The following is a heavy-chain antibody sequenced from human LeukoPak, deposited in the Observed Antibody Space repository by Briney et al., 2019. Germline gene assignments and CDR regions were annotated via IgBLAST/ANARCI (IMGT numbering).Heavy chain of an antibody. D-gene: IGHD3-22*01. CDR1: GFTFSSYA. V-gene: IGHV3-30-3*01. J-gene: IGHJ4*02. CDR2: ISYDGSNK. CDR3: ARDRDYYDSSGYYSNYFDY. Sequence: PGRSLRLSCAASGFTFSSYAMHWGRQAPGKGLEWVAVISYDGSNKYYADSVKGRFTISRDNSKNTLYLQMNSLRAEDTAVYYCARDRDYYDSSGYYSNYFDYWGQGTLVTVSS.